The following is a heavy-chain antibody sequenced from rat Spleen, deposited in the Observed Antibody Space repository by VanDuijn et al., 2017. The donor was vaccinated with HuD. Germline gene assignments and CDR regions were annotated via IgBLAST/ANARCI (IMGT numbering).Heavy chain of an antibody. CDR2: ITKPGDYT. V-gene: IGHV5-31*01. J-gene: IGHJ1*01. CDR3: ARHEDYYSIYPHWYFDF. D-gene: IGHD1-2*01. CDR1: GFTFSSFW. Sequence: EVQLVETGGGLVQPGRSLKLSCVASGFTFSSFWMYWIRQAPGKGLEWVASITKPGDYTYYPDSVKGRFPISRDNAKNTLYLQMNSLRSEDTATYYCARHEDYYSIYPHWYFDFWGPGTMVTVSS.